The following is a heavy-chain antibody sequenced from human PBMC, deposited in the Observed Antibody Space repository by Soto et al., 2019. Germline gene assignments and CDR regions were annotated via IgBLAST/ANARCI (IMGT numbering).Heavy chain of an antibody. CDR1: GLSVSNTY. J-gene: IGHJ4*02. V-gene: IGHV3-53*01. CDR2: IYSGGST. CDR3: ARGHPAFGNDSRHCCSY. Sequence: GSLRLSWEASGLSVSNTYLAWVRQAPGRVLEWVSVIYSGGSTDYEDSVKGRFPISRDDSKNTLYLQMHSLRTEDTAVDYCARGHPAFGNDSRHCCSYWGRGT. D-gene: IGHD3-22*01.